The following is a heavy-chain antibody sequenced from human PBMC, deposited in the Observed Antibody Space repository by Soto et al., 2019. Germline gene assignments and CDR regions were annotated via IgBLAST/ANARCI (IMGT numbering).Heavy chain of an antibody. V-gene: IGHV3-21*01. CDR1: GFIFSSYS. D-gene: IGHD3-22*01. J-gene: IGHJ4*02. CDR2: VSSSSSYI. CDR3: ARGGDSSGSWPRY. Sequence: PGGSLRLSCAASGFIFSSYSMNWVRQAPGKGPEWVSSVSSSSSYIYYADSLKGRFTISRDNAKNSLYLQMNSLRVEDTAVYYCARGGDSSGSWPRYWGQGTLVTVSS.